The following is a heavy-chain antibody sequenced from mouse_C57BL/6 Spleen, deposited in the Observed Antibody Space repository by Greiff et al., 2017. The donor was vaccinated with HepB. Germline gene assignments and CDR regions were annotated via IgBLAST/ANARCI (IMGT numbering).Heavy chain of an antibody. CDR3: AREGAAMDY. J-gene: IGHJ4*01. V-gene: IGHV1-82*01. CDR2: IYPGDGDT. CDR1: GYAFSSSW. Sequence: VQLQESGPELVKPGASVKISCKASGYAFSSSWMNWVKQRPGKGLEWIGRIYPGDGDTNYNGKFKGKATLTADKSSSTAYMQLSSLTSEDSAVYFCAREGAAMDYWGQGTSVTVSS.